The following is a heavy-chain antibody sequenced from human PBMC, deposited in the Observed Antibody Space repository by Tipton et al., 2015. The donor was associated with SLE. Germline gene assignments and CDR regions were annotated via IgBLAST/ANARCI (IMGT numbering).Heavy chain of an antibody. V-gene: IGHV1-8*03. J-gene: IGHJ2*01. D-gene: IGHD2-8*02. CDR2: MNPNSGNT. CDR1: GGTFSSYA. Sequence: QLVQSGPEVKKPGSSVKVSCKASGGTFSSYAISWVRQAPGQGLEWMGWMNPNSGNTGYAQKFQGRVTITRNTSITPAYMELSSLRSEDTAVYYCARGDDTGGYWYFDLWGRGTLVTVSS. CDR3: ARGDDTGGYWYFDL.